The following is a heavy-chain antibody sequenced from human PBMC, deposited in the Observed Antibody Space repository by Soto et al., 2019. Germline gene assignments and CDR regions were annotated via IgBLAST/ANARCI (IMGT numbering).Heavy chain of an antibody. CDR2: IYYSGST. Sequence: SETLSLTCTVSGGSISSGGYYWSWIRQHPGKGLEWIGYIYYSGSTYYNPSLKSRVTISVDTSKNQFSLKLSSVTAADTAVYYCARVNGGAAAGTDYWGQGTLVTVSS. CDR3: ARVNGGAAAGTDY. V-gene: IGHV4-31*03. J-gene: IGHJ4*02. CDR1: GGSISSGGYY. D-gene: IGHD6-13*01.